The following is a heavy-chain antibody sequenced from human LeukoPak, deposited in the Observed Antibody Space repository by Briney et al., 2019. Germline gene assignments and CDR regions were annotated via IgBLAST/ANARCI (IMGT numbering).Heavy chain of an antibody. D-gene: IGHD3-22*01. V-gene: IGHV4-4*07. CDR2: IYTSGST. CDR1: GGSISSYY. J-gene: IGHJ3*02. CDR3: ARDYYDSSGRDAFDI. Sequence: SETLSLTCTVSGGSISSYYWSWIRQPAGKGLEWIGRIYTSGSTNYNPSLKSRVTTSVDTSKNQFSLKLSSVTAADTAVYYCARDYYDSSGRDAFDIWGQGTMVTVSS.